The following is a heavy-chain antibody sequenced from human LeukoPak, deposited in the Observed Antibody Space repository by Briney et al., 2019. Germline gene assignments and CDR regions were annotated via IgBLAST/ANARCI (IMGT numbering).Heavy chain of an antibody. CDR2: ISSSGSTI. V-gene: IGHV3-48*03. CDR3: ARAGVYSSGFLYYYMDV. J-gene: IGHJ6*03. CDR1: GFTFSSYE. D-gene: IGHD6-19*01. Sequence: GGSLRLSCAASGFTFSSYEMSWVRQAPGKGLEWVSYISSSGSTIYYADSVKGRFTISRDNAKNSLYLQMNSLRAEDTAVYYCARAGVYSSGFLYYYMDVWGKGTTVTISS.